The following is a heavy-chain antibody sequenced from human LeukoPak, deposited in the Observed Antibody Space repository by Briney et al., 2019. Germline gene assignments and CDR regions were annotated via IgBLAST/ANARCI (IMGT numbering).Heavy chain of an antibody. D-gene: IGHD2-15*01. CDR3: ARVGSEGPVSPRGAFDI. CDR1: GFTVSSYY. J-gene: IGHJ3*02. Sequence: PGGSLRLSCVASGFTVSSYYVSWVRQAPGKGLEWVSYISSSSSTIYYADSVKGRFTISRDNAKNSLYLQMNSLRAEDTAVYYCARVGSEGPVSPRGAFDIWGQGTMVTVSS. V-gene: IGHV3-48*01. CDR2: ISSSSSTI.